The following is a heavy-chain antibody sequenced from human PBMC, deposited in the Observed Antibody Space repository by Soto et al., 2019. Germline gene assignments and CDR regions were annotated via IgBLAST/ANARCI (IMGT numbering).Heavy chain of an antibody. CDR3: ARGGRWESYRPTWFDY. Sequence: QVQLVESGGGVVQPGRSLRLSCAASGFTFSSYGMHWVRQAPGKGLEWVAVIWYDGSNKYYADSVKGRFTISRDNSKNTLYLQMNSLRAEDTAVYYCARGGRWESYRPTWFDYWGQGTLVTVSS. D-gene: IGHD3-16*02. CDR2: IWYDGSNK. J-gene: IGHJ4*02. CDR1: GFTFSSYG. V-gene: IGHV3-33*01.